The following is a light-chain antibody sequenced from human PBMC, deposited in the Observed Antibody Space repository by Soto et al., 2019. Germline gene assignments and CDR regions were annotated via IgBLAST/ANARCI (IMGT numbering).Light chain of an antibody. CDR3: QQYGSSPIT. CDR1: QSVTTY. CDR2: DAS. J-gene: IGKJ5*01. Sequence: EIVLTQSPDTLSLSPGERATLSCRASQSVTTYLAWYQQKPGQAPRLLIYDASNRATGIPARFSGSGSGTDFTLTIRGLEPEDAAVYYCQQYGSSPITFGQGTRLEIK. V-gene: IGKV3-11*01.